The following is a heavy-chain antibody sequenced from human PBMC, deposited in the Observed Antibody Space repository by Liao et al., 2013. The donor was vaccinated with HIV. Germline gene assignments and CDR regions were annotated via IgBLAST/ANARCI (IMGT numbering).Heavy chain of an antibody. Sequence: QVQLQESGPGLVKPSETLSLTCTVSGGSISSYYWSWIRQPAGKGLEWIGRIYSSGSANYNPSLKSRVTMSVDTSKNQFSLKLSSVTAADTAVYYCARTDQYYDFWNGYENWFDPWGQGNPGHRLL. CDR2: IYSSGSA. V-gene: IGHV4-4*07. CDR3: ARTDQYYDFWNGYENWFDP. CDR1: GGSISSYY. J-gene: IGHJ5*02. D-gene: IGHD3-3*01.